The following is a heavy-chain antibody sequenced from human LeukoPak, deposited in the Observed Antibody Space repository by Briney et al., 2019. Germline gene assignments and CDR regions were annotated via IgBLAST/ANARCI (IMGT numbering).Heavy chain of an antibody. CDR2: IYYSGST. Sequence: SETLSLTCTVSGGSISSYYWSWIRQPPGKGLEWIGNIYYSGSTNYNPSLKSRVTISVDTSKNQFSLKLSSVTAADTAVYYCATSFHTGSLWFDPWGQGTLVTVSS. CDR3: ATSFHTGSLWFDP. V-gene: IGHV4-59*01. CDR1: GGSISSYY. D-gene: IGHD5-18*01. J-gene: IGHJ5*02.